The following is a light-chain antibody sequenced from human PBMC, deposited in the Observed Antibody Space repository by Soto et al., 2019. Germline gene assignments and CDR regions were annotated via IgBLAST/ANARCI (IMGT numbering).Light chain of an antibody. CDR2: GAS. J-gene: IGKJ5*01. V-gene: IGKV3-20*01. Sequence: EIVLTQSPGTLSLSPGERVTLSCRASQIVGGATLAWFQQRPGQAPRLVIYGASNRAAGIPDRFSGSGSGTDFTLTVSRLEPEDFAMYYCQQYHWAPDTFGQGTRLEIK. CDR1: QIVGGAT. CDR3: QQYHWAPDT.